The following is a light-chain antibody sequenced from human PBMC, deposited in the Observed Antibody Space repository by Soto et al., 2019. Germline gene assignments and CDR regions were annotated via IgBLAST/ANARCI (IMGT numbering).Light chain of an antibody. CDR3: SSYTNISTWACG. Sequence: QSVLTEPASVSGSPGQSITISCTGTSGDIGSYNRVSWYQQHPGKAPKLIIYEVTDRPSGVSKRFSGSKSGNTASLTISGLQAEDEAEYYCSSYTNISTWACGFGTGTKVTVL. J-gene: IGLJ1*01. CDR1: SGDIGSYNR. V-gene: IGLV2-14*01. CDR2: EVT.